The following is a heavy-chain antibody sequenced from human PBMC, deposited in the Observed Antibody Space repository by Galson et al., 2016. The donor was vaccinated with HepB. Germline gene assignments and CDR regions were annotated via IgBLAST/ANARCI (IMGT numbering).Heavy chain of an antibody. CDR2: ITSSSNYI. Sequence: SLRLSCAASGFAFSSYWMYWVRQPPGKGLVWVSSITSSSNYIYYADSVRGRFTISRDNAKNSLHLQMNSLRAEDTAVYYCTRAYVGKARRGTYWYFDLWGRGTLVTVSS. V-gene: IGHV3-21*01. CDR1: GFAFSSYW. J-gene: IGHJ2*01. D-gene: IGHD4-23*01. CDR3: TRAYVGKARRGTYWYFDL.